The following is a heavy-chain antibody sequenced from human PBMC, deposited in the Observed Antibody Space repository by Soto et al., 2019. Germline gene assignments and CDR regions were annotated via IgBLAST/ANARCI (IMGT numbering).Heavy chain of an antibody. CDR2: IYWNDDK. J-gene: IGHJ4*02. CDR3: ARAGPWELVGYYFDY. V-gene: IGHV2-5*01. D-gene: IGHD1-26*01. CDR1: GFSLSTSGVG. Sequence: QITLKESGPTLVKPTQTLTLTCTFSGFSLSTSGVGVGWIRQPPGKALEWLALIYWNDDKRYSPSLKSRLTITGDTSKNQVVLTMTDMDPVDTATYYCARAGPWELVGYYFDYWGQGTLVTVSS.